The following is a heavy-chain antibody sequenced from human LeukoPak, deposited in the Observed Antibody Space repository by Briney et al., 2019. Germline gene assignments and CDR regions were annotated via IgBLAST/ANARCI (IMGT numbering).Heavy chain of an antibody. Sequence: SQTLPLTCTVSGGSISSGGYYWSWIRQHPGNGLEWIGYIYYSGSTYYNPSLKSRVTISVDTSKNQFSLKLSSVTAADTAVYYCASSGPSTTFDYWGQGTLVTVSS. CDR2: IYYSGST. D-gene: IGHD1-7*01. V-gene: IGHV4-31*03. CDR1: GGSISSGGYY. J-gene: IGHJ4*02. CDR3: ASSGPSTTFDY.